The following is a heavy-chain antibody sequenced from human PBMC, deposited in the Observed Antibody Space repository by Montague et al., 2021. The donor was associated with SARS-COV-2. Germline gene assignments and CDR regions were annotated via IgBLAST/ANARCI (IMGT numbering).Heavy chain of an antibody. D-gene: IGHD2-21*02. CDR3: ASPIVAVTAPNYYGMDV. Sequence: SETLSLTCSVSGGSISSTSYYWGWIRQPPGKGLEWIGSIYYSGSTYYNPSLRSRVTISVDTSKNQFSLKLGSVAAADTAVYYCASPIVAVTAPNYYGMDVWGQGTTVTVSS. CDR1: GGSISSTSYY. V-gene: IGHV4-39*01. CDR2: IYYSGST. J-gene: IGHJ6*02.